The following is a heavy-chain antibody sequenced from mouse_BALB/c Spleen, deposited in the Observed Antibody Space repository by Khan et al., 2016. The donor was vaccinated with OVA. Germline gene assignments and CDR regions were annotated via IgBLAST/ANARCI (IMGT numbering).Heavy chain of an antibody. CDR3: VGDAADYRSDSWVTY. D-gene: IGHD2-14*01. V-gene: IGHV1-4*01. CDR1: GYTFTSYT. J-gene: IGHJ3*01. Sequence: QVQLKESGAELARPGASVKMSCKASGYTFTSYTIHWIKLRPGQGLEWIGYINPSNGYTNYNQKFKDKATLTADKSSTTAYMQLSSLTSEDSAVYNCVGDAADYRSDSWVTYWGQGTILTVSA. CDR2: INPSNGYT.